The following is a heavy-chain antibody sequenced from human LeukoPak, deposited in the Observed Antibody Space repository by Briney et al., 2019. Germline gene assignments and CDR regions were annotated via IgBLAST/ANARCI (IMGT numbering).Heavy chain of an antibody. CDR3: ASSVRGRFDY. Sequence: GASVKVSCTASGGTFSSYAISWVRQAPGQGLEWMGGIIPIFGTANYAQKFQGRVTITADKSTSTAYMELSSLRSEDTAVYYCASSVRGRFDYWGQGTLVTVSS. J-gene: IGHJ4*02. V-gene: IGHV1-69*06. CDR2: IIPIFGTA. CDR1: GGTFSSYA. D-gene: IGHD3-10*02.